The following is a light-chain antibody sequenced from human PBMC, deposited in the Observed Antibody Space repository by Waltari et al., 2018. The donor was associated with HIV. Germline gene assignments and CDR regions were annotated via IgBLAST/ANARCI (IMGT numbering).Light chain of an antibody. V-gene: IGLV2-14*03. CDR1: SSDVGGYNY. Sequence: QSALTQPASVSGSPGQSITVSCTGTSSDVGGYNYVSWYQQHPGKAPKLMLSGVTYRPWGVSNRFSGSKSGDTASLTIAGLQAEDEADYYCNSYTSVSTLVFGGGTKVTVL. CDR3: NSYTSVSTLV. J-gene: IGLJ2*01. CDR2: GVT.